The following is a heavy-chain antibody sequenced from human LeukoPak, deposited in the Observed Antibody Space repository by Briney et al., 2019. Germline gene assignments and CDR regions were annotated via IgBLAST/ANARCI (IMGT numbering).Heavy chain of an antibody. CDR1: GFTFSSYA. CDR2: ISDSDSGT. CDR3: AKGYGYSSSWTSNYYFYGLDV. Sequence: PGGSLTLSCTASGFTFSSYAMSWVRQAPGKGLEWVSAISDSDSGTYYADSVKGRFTISRDNSKNTLYLQMNSLRAEDTAVYYCAKGYGYSSSWTSNYYFYGLDVWGQGTTVTVAS. V-gene: IGHV3-23*01. J-gene: IGHJ6*02. D-gene: IGHD6-13*01.